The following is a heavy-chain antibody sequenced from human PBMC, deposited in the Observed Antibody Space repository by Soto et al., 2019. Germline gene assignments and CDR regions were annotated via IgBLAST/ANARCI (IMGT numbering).Heavy chain of an antibody. V-gene: IGHV4-34*01. J-gene: IGHJ1*01. CDR1: GGSFSGYY. CDR3: ASQENFAGYFQH. Sequence: QVQPQQWGAGLLKPSETLSLTCAVYGGSFSGYYWSWIRQPPGKGLEWIGEINHSGSTNYNPSLKSRVTISVDTSKNQFSLKLSSVTAADTAVYYCASQENFAGYFQHWGQGTLVTVSS. CDR2: INHSGST.